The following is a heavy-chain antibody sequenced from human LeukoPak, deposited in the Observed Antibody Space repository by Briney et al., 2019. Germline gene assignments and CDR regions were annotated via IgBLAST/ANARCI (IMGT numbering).Heavy chain of an antibody. Sequence: SETLSLTCTVSGGSISTYYWSWIRQPPGKGLEWIGYIYYSGSTNYNPSLKSLVTISVDTSKNQFSLKLSSVTAADTAVYYCARWPALYYFDYWGQGTLVTVSS. V-gene: IGHV4-59*01. D-gene: IGHD2-15*01. CDR1: GGSISTYY. CDR3: ARWPALYYFDY. CDR2: IYYSGST. J-gene: IGHJ4*02.